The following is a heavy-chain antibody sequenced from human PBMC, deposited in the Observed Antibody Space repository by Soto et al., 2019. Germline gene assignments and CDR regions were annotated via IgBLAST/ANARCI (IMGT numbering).Heavy chain of an antibody. D-gene: IGHD3-22*01. CDR3: ARHLRYYDSSAYYPQYFQH. J-gene: IGHJ1*01. V-gene: IGHV4-39*01. CDR2: IYYSGST. Sequence: SETLSLTCTVSGGSISSSSYYWGWIRQPPGKGLEWIGSIYYSGSTYYNPSLKSRATISVDTSKNQFSLKLSSVTAADTAVYYCARHLRYYDSSAYYPQYFQHWGQGTLVTVSS. CDR1: GGSISSSSYY.